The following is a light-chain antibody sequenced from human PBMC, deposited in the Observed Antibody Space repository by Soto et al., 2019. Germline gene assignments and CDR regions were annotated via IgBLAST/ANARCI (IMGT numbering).Light chain of an antibody. CDR3: QQSYSIPPT. J-gene: IGKJ4*01. CDR2: GAS. Sequence: DIQMTQSPSSLSASVGDRVTITCRASQNIDNFLNWYQHQPGKAPKVLIYGASTLQIGVPSRFSGSGSGTDFTLTISSLQPEDFATYHCQQSYSIPPTFGGGTKVETK. CDR1: QNIDNF. V-gene: IGKV1-39*01.